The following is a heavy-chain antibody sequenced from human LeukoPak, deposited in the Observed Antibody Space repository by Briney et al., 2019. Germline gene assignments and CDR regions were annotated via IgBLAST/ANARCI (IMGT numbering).Heavy chain of an antibody. Sequence: ASVKVSCKASGYTFTGYYMHWVRQAPGQGLEWMGWINPNSGGTNYAQKFQGRVTMTRDTSISTAYMELSRLRSDDTAVYYCARRLLGYGGDWYFDLWGRGTLVTVSS. CDR2: INPNSGGT. CDR1: GYTFTGYY. J-gene: IGHJ2*01. CDR3: ARRLLGYGGDWYFDL. D-gene: IGHD4-23*01. V-gene: IGHV1-2*02.